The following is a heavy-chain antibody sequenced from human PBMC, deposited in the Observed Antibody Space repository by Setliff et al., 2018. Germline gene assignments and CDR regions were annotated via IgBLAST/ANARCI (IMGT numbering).Heavy chain of an antibody. CDR2: INPNTGGS. D-gene: IGHD3-22*01. V-gene: IGHV1-2*02. CDR3: AKVNYYDKSAYLPFDY. J-gene: IGHJ4*02. Sequence: GASVKVSCKASGYTFTGYYMHWVRQAPGQGLEWMGWINPNTGGSNYAQKFQGRVTMTTDTSISTAYMEMSRLTSDDTAVYYCAKVNYYDKSAYLPFDYWGQGTQVTVLL. CDR1: GYTFTGYY.